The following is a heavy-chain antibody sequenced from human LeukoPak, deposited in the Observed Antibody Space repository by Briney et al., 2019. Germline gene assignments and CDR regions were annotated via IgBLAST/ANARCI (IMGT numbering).Heavy chain of an antibody. CDR2: IKFDGSWT. CDR1: GFAFSRYW. D-gene: IGHD5-24*01. V-gene: IGHV3-74*01. Sequence: GGSLRLSCAASGFAFSRYWMHWVRQAPGKGLVWVSRIKFDGSWTNYVDSVKGRFTISRDNAKSTLYLQMNSLRAEDTGVYYCVRDGDGYNFDNWGQGTLVTVSS. J-gene: IGHJ4*02. CDR3: VRDGDGYNFDN.